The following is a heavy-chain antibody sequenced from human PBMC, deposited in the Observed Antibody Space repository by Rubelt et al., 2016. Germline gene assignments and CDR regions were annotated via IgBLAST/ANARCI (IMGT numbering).Heavy chain of an antibody. J-gene: IGHJ3*02. CDR3: TTYSRRRPFDI. CDR2: IKGKTDDDTT. V-gene: IGHV3-15*01. Sequence: EVQLVESGGGVVQPGGSLRLSCAASGFTFSNAWMNWVRLAPGKGLEWVGRIKGKTDDDTTDYAVTGSGRFTISRDDSENTLFLQMNSLITEDTGVYYCTTYSRRRPFDIWGQGTMVTVSS. CDR1: GFTFSNAW. D-gene: IGHD2-21*01.